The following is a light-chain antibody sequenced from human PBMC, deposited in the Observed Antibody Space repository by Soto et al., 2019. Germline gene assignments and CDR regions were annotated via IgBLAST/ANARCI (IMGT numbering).Light chain of an antibody. CDR2: DVS. CDR3: SSYTSNNSFYV. V-gene: IGLV2-14*03. CDR1: SSDVGGYNF. Sequence: QSALTQPAYVSGSPGQSITISCTGTSSDVGGYNFVSWYQQRPGKAPKLMIYDVSNRPSGVSDRFSGSKSGNTASLTISGLRTEDEAEYYCSSYTSNNSFYVFGTGTKLTVL. J-gene: IGLJ1*01.